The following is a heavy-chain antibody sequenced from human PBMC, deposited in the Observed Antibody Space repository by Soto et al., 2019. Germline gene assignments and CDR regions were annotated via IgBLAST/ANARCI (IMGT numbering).Heavy chain of an antibody. J-gene: IGHJ6*02. CDR3: ASDLQDSRLFYGMDV. CDR2: IYYSGST. V-gene: IGHV4-31*03. D-gene: IGHD6-13*01. CDR1: GGSISSGGYY. Sequence: QVQLQESGPGLVKPSQTLSLTCTVSGGSISSGGYYWSWIRQHPGKGLEWIGYIYYSGSTYYNPYLKRRVTRSVDTSKNQFSLKLSSVAAEDTAVYYCASDLQDSRLFYGMDVWGQGTTFTVSS.